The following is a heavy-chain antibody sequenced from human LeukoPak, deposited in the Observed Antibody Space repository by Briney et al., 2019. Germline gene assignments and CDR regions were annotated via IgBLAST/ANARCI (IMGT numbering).Heavy chain of an antibody. V-gene: IGHV1-46*01. D-gene: IGHD3-16*01. Sequence: ASVKVSCRASGYTFSRYYIHWVRQAPGQGLEWMGKMNPSGGTTTYAQKFQGRVTVTRDTPTSTVYMEMSSLRPEDTAVYYCAREESGGLFDYWGQGTLLTVSS. CDR2: MNPSGGTT. CDR1: GYTFSRYY. J-gene: IGHJ4*02. CDR3: AREESGGLFDY.